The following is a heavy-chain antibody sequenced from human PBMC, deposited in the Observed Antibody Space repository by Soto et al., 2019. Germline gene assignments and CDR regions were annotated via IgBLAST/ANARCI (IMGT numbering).Heavy chain of an antibody. CDR2: IYYSGST. D-gene: IGHD2-2*01. CDR1: GCSISSFY. V-gene: IGHV4-59*08. Sequence: SGTLFLTCTVSGCSISSFYWSWIPQPPRKGLEWIGYIYYSGSTNYNPSLKSRVTISVDTSKNQFSLKLSSVTAADTAVYYCARIRYCSSTSCYNWFDPWGQGTLVTVSS. CDR3: ARIRYCSSTSCYNWFDP. J-gene: IGHJ5*02.